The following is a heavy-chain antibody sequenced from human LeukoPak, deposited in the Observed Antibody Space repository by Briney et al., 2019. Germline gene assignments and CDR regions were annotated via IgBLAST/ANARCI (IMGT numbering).Heavy chain of an antibody. D-gene: IGHD3-22*01. J-gene: IGHJ4*02. CDR2: IYYSGST. CDR1: GGSISSYY. V-gene: IGHV4-59*08. Sequence: SETLSLTCTVSGGSISSYYWSWIRQPPGKGLEWIGYIYYSGSTNYNPSLKSRVTISVDTSKNQFSLKLSSVTAADTAVYYCARHPSRSGYYSFDYWGQGTLVTVSS. CDR3: ARHPSRSGYYSFDY.